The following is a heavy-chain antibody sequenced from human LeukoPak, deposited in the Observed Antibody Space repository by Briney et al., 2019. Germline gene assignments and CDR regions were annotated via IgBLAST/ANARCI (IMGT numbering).Heavy chain of an antibody. CDR1: GYTFTSYG. V-gene: IGHV1-18*01. J-gene: IGHJ4*02. D-gene: IGHD3-22*01. CDR3: ARINPADSYMISSH. CDR2: ISAYNGNT. Sequence: ASVKVSCKASGYTFTSYGISWVRQAPGQGLEWMGWISAYNGNTNYAQRFQGRVTMTTDTSTSTAYMELRGLRSDDTAVYYCARINPADSYMISSHWGQGTLVTVSS.